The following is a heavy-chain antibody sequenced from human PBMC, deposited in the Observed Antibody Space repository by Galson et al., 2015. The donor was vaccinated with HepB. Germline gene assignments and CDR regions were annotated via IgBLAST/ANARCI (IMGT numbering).Heavy chain of an antibody. D-gene: IGHD3-10*01. Sequence: SLKVSCKASGYTFTSYYMHWVRQAPGQGLEWMGIINPSGGSTSYAQKLQGRVTMTRDTSTSTVYMELSSLRSEDTAVYYCARDYGGSGSYFDYWGQGTLVTVSS. CDR3: ARDYGGSGSYFDY. CDR1: GYTFTSYY. CDR2: INPSGGST. V-gene: IGHV1-46*04. J-gene: IGHJ4*02.